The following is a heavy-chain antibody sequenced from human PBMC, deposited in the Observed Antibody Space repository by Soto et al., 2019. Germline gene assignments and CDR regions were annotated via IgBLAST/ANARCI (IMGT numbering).Heavy chain of an antibody. CDR2: IWYDGNKK. D-gene: IGHD5-18*01. CDR3: GVDTTVLQDY. V-gene: IGHV3-33*03. CDR1: GFSFSSSG. Sequence: PGGSLRLSCAASGFSFSSSGMHWVRQAPGKGLEWVAVIWYDGNKKYDGCAGGGRFTSTRDNTNNTLYMEMNSLRAEDTAVYSCGVDTTVLQDYWGQLTLGIVAS. J-gene: IGHJ4*02.